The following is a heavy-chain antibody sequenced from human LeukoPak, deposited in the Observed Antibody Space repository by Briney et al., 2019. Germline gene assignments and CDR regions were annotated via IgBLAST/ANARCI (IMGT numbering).Heavy chain of an antibody. D-gene: IGHD4-17*01. V-gene: IGHV4-59*11. CDR3: ARDPTTVTKGFDI. Sequence: SETLSLTCTVSDASFNTHYWTWIRQPPGKGLEWIGYISYGGSTNYNPSLKSRVTISVDTSKNQFFLRLTSLTAADTAVYYCARDPTTVTKGFDIWGQGTTVTVSS. CDR1: DASFNTHY. CDR2: ISYGGST. J-gene: IGHJ3*02.